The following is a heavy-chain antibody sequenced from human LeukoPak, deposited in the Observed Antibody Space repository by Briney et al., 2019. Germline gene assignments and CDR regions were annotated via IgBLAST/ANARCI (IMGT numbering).Heavy chain of an antibody. CDR1: GGSISSYY. CDR2: IYYSGRT. Sequence: SETLSLTCSVSGGSISSYYWSWIRQPPGKGLEWIGYIYYSGRTNYNPSLKSRVTISVDTSKNQFSLTLSSVTAADTAVYYCARGGYYGSGNDFRFDPWGQGTLVTVSS. CDR3: ARGGYYGSGNDFRFDP. V-gene: IGHV4-59*01. J-gene: IGHJ5*02. D-gene: IGHD3-10*01.